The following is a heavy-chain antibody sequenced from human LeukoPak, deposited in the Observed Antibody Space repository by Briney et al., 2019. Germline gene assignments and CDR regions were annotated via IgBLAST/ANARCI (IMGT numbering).Heavy chain of an antibody. CDR3: ANSPNYYDSSGCYYEFDY. D-gene: IGHD3-22*01. V-gene: IGHV3-21*01. CDR1: GFTFSSYS. Sequence: GVLRLSCAASGFTFSSYSMNWVRQAPGKGLEWVSSISSSSSYIYYADSVKGRFTISRDNAKNSLYLQMNSLRAEDTAVYYCANSPNYYDSSGCYYEFDYWGQGTLVTVSS. CDR2: ISSSSSYI. J-gene: IGHJ4*02.